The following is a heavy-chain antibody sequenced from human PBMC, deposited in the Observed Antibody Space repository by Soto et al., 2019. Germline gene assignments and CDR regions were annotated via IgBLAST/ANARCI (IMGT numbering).Heavy chain of an antibody. CDR1: GYSFTHND. CDR3: ARMETFGSLNWFDP. D-gene: IGHD3-16*01. V-gene: IGHV1-8*01. Sequence: GASVKVSCKASGYSFTHNDVSWVRQATGQGLEWMGWMNPGSGDTGYAQKFQGRVTMTRDIAIATAYMELSSLRSDDTAIYYCARMETFGSLNWFDPWGQGTLVTVSS. CDR2: MNPGSGDT. J-gene: IGHJ5*02.